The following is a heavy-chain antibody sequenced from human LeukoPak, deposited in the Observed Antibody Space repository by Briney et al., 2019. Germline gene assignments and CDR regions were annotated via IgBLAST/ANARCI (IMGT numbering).Heavy chain of an antibody. CDR2: ISWNSGTI. Sequence: PGGSLRLSCAAPGFTFDDYAMHWVRQAPGKGLEWVSGISWNSGTINYADSVKGRFTISRDNAKNSLYLQVNSLRAEDTALYYCAKDMRYSIGGAGTGGIDYWGQGTLVTVSS. CDR1: GFTFDDYA. D-gene: IGHD6-19*01. CDR3: AKDMRYSIGGAGTGGIDY. J-gene: IGHJ4*02. V-gene: IGHV3-9*01.